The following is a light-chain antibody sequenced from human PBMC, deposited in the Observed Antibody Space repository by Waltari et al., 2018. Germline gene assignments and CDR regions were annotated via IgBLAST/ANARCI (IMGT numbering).Light chain of an antibody. Sequence: EIVLTQSPGTLSLSPGERAPLSCRASQSLSIYLAWYQQKPGRAPRLLIYHASSRATGVPDRFSGSGSETDFSLTISRLEPEDFAVYYCQHYVSLPVTFGQGTKVEIK. CDR3: QHYVSLPVT. J-gene: IGKJ1*01. CDR1: QSLSIY. CDR2: HAS. V-gene: IGKV3-20*01.